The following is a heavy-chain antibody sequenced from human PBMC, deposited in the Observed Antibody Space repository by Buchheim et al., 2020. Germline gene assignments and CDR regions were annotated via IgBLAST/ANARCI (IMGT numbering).Heavy chain of an antibody. J-gene: IGHJ4*02. D-gene: IGHD3-22*01. Sequence: QVQLVESGGGVVQPGRSLRLSCAASGFTFSSYAMHWVRQAPGKGLEWVAVISYDGSNKYYADSVKGRFTISRDNSKNTLYLQMNSLRAEDTAVYYWARDSGYYDSSGYDEWGQGTL. V-gene: IGHV3-30*04. CDR3: ARDSGYYDSSGYDE. CDR1: GFTFSSYA. CDR2: ISYDGSNK.